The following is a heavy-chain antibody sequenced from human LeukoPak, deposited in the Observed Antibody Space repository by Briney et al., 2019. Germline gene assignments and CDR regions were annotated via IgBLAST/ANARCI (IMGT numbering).Heavy chain of an antibody. J-gene: IGHJ3*02. CDR3: ARRDSITTDAFDI. CDR2: INPNSGGT. V-gene: IGHV1-2*04. CDR1: EYIFTTYY. Sequence: ASVKVSCKASEYIFTTYYMHWVRQAPGQGLEWMGWINPNSGGTNYAQKFQGWVTMTRDTSISTAYMELSRLRSDDTAVYYCARRDSITTDAFDIWGQGTMVTVSS. D-gene: IGHD3-22*01.